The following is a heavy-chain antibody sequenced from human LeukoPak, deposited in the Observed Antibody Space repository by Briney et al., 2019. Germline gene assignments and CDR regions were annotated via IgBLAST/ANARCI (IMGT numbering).Heavy chain of an antibody. D-gene: IGHD2-2*02. Sequence: XLSCAXXXXXXXXXYMSXXXXXPGXGXXWXXXXSXSGSTXYYAXXVKGRFTISRDNAKNSLYLQMNSLRAEDTAVYYCARARGYCSSTSCYNPTGIFTYYYYYGMDVWGQGTRSPSP. CDR3: ARARGYCSSTSCYNPTGIFTYYYYYGMDV. J-gene: IGHJ6*02. CDR1: XXXXXXXY. CDR2: XSXSGSTX. V-gene: IGHV3-11*01.